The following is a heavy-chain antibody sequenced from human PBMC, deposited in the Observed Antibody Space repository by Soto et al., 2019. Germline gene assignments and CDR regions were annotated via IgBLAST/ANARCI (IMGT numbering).Heavy chain of an antibody. J-gene: IGHJ5*02. CDR2: IYHSGFT. CDR1: GGSVSSGGSC. CDR3: ASGRDWFGP. Sequence: QLQLQESGSGLVEPSQTLSLTCAVSGGSVSSGGSCWTWIRQSPGRGLEWIGNIYHSGFTYYNPSLKSRVTISVDRSKNQFSLKLSSVTAADTAVYYCASGRDWFGPWGQGTLVTVSS. V-gene: IGHV4-30-2*06.